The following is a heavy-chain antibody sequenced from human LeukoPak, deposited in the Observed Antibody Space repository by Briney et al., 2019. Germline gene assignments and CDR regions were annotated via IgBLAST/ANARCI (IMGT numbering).Heavy chain of an antibody. D-gene: IGHD3-22*01. V-gene: IGHV1-46*04. Sequence: ASVKVSCTASGYTFTSYYMHWVRQAPGQGLEWMGIINPRSGSTTYAQKLQGRVTMTRDTSTSTVYMELSSLRSEDTAVYYCARGEIYYYDRGARGDAVDIWGQGTMVTVSS. J-gene: IGHJ3*02. CDR2: INPRSGST. CDR1: GYTFTSYY. CDR3: ARGEIYYYDRGARGDAVDI.